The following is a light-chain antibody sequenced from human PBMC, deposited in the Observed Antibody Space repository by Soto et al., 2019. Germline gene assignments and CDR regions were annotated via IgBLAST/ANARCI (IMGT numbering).Light chain of an antibody. CDR1: QSISSW. CDR3: QQYYSYPLT. J-gene: IGKJ1*01. CDR2: AAS. V-gene: IGKV1-5*01. Sequence: DIQMTQSASTLSASLGDRVTITCRASQSISSWLAWYQQKKGKAPKLLIYAASTLQSGVPSRFSGSGYGTDFNLTISCLQPEDFATYYCQQYYSYPLTFGQGTKVDIK.